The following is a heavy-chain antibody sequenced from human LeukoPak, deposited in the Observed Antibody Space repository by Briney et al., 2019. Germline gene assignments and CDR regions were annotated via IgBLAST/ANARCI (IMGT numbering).Heavy chain of an antibody. D-gene: IGHD3-9*01. J-gene: IGHJ4*02. CDR3: ARDRVILTGTFDY. CDR1: GGTFSSYA. CDR2: IIPTFGTA. Sequence: GASVKVSCKASGGTFSSYAISWVRQAPGQGLEWMGGIIPTFGTANYAQKFQGRVTITADESTSTAYMELSSLRSEDTAAYYCARDRVILTGTFDYWGQGTLVTVSS. V-gene: IGHV1-69*13.